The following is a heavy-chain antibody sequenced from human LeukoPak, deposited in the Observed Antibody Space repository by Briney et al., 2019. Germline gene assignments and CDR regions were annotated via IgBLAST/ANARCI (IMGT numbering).Heavy chain of an antibody. CDR3: ARDREQQLVLNWFDP. D-gene: IGHD6-13*01. Sequence: GGSLRLSCAASGFTFSSYAMHWVRQAPGKGLEWVVVISYDGSNKYYADSVKGRFTISRDNSKNTLYLQTNSLRAEDTAVYYCARDREQQLVLNWFDPWGQGTLVTVSS. CDR2: ISYDGSNK. V-gene: IGHV3-30*04. CDR1: GFTFSSYA. J-gene: IGHJ5*02.